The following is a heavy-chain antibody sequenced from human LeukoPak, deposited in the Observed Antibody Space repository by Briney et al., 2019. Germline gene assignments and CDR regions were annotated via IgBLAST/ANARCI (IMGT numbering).Heavy chain of an antibody. CDR1: GGSISSYY. CDR2: IYYSGST. J-gene: IGHJ4*02. V-gene: IGHV4-59*01. D-gene: IGHD6-6*01. Sequence: SETLSLTCTVSGGSISSYYWSWIRQPPGKGLEWIGYIYYSGSTNYNPSLESRVTISVDTSRNQFSLKLSSVTAADTAVYYCARDRVAALDYWGQGTLVTVSS. CDR3: ARDRVAALDY.